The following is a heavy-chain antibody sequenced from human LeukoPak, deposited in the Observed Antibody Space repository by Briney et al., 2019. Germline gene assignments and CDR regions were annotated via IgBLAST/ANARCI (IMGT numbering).Heavy chain of an antibody. D-gene: IGHD5-24*01. Sequence: PSETLSLTCSVSGASINSYYWSWIRQPPGKGLEWIGFIYYSGSTNYNPSLKSRVTISVDTSKNQFSLKLSSVTAADTALYYCARVRDGYNFHAFDIWGQGTMVTVSS. CDR1: GASINSYY. J-gene: IGHJ3*02. V-gene: IGHV4-59*01. CDR3: ARVRDGYNFHAFDI. CDR2: IYYSGST.